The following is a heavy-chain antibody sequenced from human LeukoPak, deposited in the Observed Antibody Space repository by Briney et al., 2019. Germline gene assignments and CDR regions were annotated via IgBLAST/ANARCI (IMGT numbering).Heavy chain of an antibody. J-gene: IGHJ4*02. Sequence: GESLKISCKASGYSFTNYWIGWVRQAPGQGLEWMGWISAYNGNTNYALKFQGRVTMTTDTSTTTAYMELRSLRSDDTAVYYCAREQGGYSGSADYWGQGTLVTVSS. V-gene: IGHV1-18*04. CDR3: AREQGGYSGSADY. CDR2: ISAYNGNT. CDR1: GYSFTNYW. D-gene: IGHD5-12*01.